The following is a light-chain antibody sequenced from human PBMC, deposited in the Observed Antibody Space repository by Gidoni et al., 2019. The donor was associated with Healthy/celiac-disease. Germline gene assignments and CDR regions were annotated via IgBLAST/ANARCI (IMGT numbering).Light chain of an antibody. Sequence: QSAFTQPASVSGSPGQSITISCTATSSDFGSYNLVSWSQQHPGNAPKLMIYEVSKRPPGVSNRVSGAKSGNTASLTISGLQAEEEADYYCCSYAGSSTAWVFGGGTKLTVL. CDR2: EVS. CDR1: SSDFGSYNL. J-gene: IGLJ3*02. CDR3: CSYAGSSTAWV. V-gene: IGLV2-23*02.